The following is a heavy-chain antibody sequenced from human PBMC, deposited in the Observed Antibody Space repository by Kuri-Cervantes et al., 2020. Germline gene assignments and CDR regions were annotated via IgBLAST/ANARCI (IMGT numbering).Heavy chain of an antibody. J-gene: IGHJ6*03. D-gene: IGHD3-16*01. CDR3: AKLGAVTYYYYYYMDV. V-gene: IGHV3-74*01. CDR2: TDSDGSST. CDR1: GFTFSGYW. Sequence: GESLKISCEASGFTFSGYWMHWVRQVPGKGLVWVARTDSDGSSTIYVDSVKGRFTISRDNSKNTLYLQMNSLRAEDTAVYYCAKLGAVTYYYYYYMDVWGKGTTVTVSS.